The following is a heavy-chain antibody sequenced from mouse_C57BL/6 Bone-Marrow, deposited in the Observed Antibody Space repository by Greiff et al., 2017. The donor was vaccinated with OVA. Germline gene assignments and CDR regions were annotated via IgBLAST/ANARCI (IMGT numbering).Heavy chain of an antibody. J-gene: IGHJ4*01. V-gene: IGHV1-59*01. CDR1: GYTFTSYW. D-gene: IGHD2-10*01. CDR3: ARPYSYYAMDY. Sequence: QVQLQQPGAELVRPGTSVKLSCKASGYTFTSYWMHWVKQRPGQGLEWIGVIDPYDSYTNYNQKFKGKATLTVDTSSSTAYMQLSSLTSEDSAVYYCARPYSYYAMDYWGQGTSVTVSS. CDR2: IDPYDSYT.